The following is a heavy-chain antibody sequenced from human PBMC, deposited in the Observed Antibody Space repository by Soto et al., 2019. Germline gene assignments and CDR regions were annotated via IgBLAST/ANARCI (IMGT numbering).Heavy chain of an antibody. J-gene: IGHJ4*02. D-gene: IGHD5-18*01. CDR3: AKMIGYSYGYGPGSFHY. CDR1: GFTFSSYG. V-gene: IGHV3-30*18. Sequence: QVQLVESGGGVVQPGRSLRLSCAASGFTFSSYGMHWVRQAPGKGLEWVAVISYDGSNKYYADSVKGRFTISRNNSKNTLYLQMNSLRAEDTAGYYCAKMIGYSYGYGPGSFHYWGQGTLVTVSS. CDR2: ISYDGSNK.